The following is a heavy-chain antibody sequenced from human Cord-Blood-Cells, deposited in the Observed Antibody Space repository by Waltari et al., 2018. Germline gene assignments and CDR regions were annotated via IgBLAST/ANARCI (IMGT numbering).Heavy chain of an antibody. D-gene: IGHD6-19*01. V-gene: IGHV1-8*03. Sequence: QVQLVQSGAEVKKPGASVKVSCKASGSTFTSYVFNWLRQATGQGLEWMGWMNPNSGNTGYAQKFQGRVTITRNTSISTAYMELSSLRSEDTAVYYCARVPVGGTAAFDIWGQGTMVTVSS. CDR2: MNPNSGNT. CDR1: GSTFTSYV. J-gene: IGHJ3*02. CDR3: ARVPVGGTAAFDI.